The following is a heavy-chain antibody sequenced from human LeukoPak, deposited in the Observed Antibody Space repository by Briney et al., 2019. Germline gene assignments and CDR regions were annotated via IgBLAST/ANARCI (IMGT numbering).Heavy chain of an antibody. J-gene: IGHJ4*02. CDR2: IYYSGST. V-gene: IGHV4-39*01. CDR1: GGSFSGYY. D-gene: IGHD3-10*01. CDR3: ARRETYYYGSGSYYNDY. Sequence: SETLSLTCAVYGGSFSGYYWGWIRQPPGTGLEWIGSIYYSGSTYYNPSLKSRVTISVDTSKNQFSLKLSSVTAADTAVYYCARRETYYYGSGSYYNDYWGQGTLVTVSS.